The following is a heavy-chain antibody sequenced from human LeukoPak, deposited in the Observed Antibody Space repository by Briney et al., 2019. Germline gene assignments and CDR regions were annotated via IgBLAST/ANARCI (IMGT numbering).Heavy chain of an antibody. J-gene: IGHJ3*01. D-gene: IGHD1-7*01. Sequence: PGGSLRLSCAASGFTFSSYAMSWVRQAPGKGLEWVSIVTGSGDTTYYADSAKGRFTISGDSSKSMLYLQMDSLRAEDTAIYYCARDTELSTWGQGTMVSV. CDR3: ARDTELST. CDR2: VTGSGDTT. CDR1: GFTFSSYA. V-gene: IGHV3-23*01.